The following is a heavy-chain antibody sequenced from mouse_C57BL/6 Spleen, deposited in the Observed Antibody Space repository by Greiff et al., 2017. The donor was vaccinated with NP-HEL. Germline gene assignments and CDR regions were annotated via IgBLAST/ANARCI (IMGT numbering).Heavy chain of an antibody. CDR2: IYPGDGDT. CDR3: ARRGVDYFDY. J-gene: IGHJ2*01. CDR1: GYAFSSSW. V-gene: IGHV1-82*01. D-gene: IGHD1-1*01. Sequence: VQVVESGPELVKPGASVKISCKASGYAFSSSWMNWVKQRPGKGLEWIGRIYPGDGDTNYNGKFKGKATLTADKSSSTAYMQLSSLTSEDSAVYFCARRGVDYFDYWGQGTTLTVSS.